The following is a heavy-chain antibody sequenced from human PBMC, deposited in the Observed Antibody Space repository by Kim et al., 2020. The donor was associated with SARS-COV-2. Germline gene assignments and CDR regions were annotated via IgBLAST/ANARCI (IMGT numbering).Heavy chain of an antibody. CDR3: ARGAGCYYDILTGYYKALSFDP. CDR1: GGTFSSFA. D-gene: IGHD3-9*01. V-gene: IGHV1-69*13. CDR2: IIPIFGTA. J-gene: IGHJ5*02. Sequence: SVNVSCKASGGTFSSFAISWVRQAPGQGLEWMGGIIPIFGTANYAQKFQGRVTITADESTSTAYMELSSLRSEDTAVYYCARGAGCYYDILTGYYKALSFDPWRQRTLVTV.